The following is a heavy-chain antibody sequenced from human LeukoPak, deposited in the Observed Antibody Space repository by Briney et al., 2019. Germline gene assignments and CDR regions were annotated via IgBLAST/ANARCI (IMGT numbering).Heavy chain of an antibody. Sequence: VASVKVSCKASGYTFTGYYMHWVRQAPGQGLEWMGWINPNSGGTNYAQKFQGRVTMTRDTSISTAYMELRSLRSDDTAVYYCARHMAVGELYDAFDIWGQGTMVTVSS. CDR1: GYTFTGYY. CDR2: INPNSGGT. D-gene: IGHD3-10*01. V-gene: IGHV1-2*02. CDR3: ARHMAVGELYDAFDI. J-gene: IGHJ3*02.